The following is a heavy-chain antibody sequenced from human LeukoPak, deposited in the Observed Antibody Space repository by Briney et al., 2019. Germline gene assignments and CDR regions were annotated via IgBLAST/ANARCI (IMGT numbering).Heavy chain of an antibody. CDR3: ARDGGIVVVVAATLTLDY. V-gene: IGHV3-74*01. D-gene: IGHD2-15*01. CDR1: GFTFSSYW. J-gene: IGHJ4*02. Sequence: GGSLRLSCAASGFTFSSYWMHWVRQAPGKGLVWVSRINSDGSSTSYADSVKGRFTISRDNAKNTLYLQMNSLRAEDTAVYYCARDGGIVVVVAATLTLDYWGQGTLVTVSS. CDR2: INSDGSST.